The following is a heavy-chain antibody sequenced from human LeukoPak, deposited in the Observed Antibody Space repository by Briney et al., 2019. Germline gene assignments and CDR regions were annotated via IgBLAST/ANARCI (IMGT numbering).Heavy chain of an antibody. Sequence: EASVKVSFKASGYTFTDAYLHWVRQAPGQGLEWVGWLDPNSGGINYAHKFQGRVTMTRDTSISTAYMELTRLTSDDTAVYYCARGLGSNAYPQFGGQGTLVTVSS. J-gene: IGHJ4*02. D-gene: IGHD3-16*01. V-gene: IGHV1-2*02. CDR1: GYTFTDAY. CDR2: LDPNSGGI. CDR3: ARGLGSNAYPQF.